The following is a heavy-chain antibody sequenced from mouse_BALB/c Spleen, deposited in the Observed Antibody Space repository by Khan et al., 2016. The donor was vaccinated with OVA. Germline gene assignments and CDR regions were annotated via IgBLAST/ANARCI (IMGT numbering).Heavy chain of an antibody. CDR1: GFTFSSYG. CDR3: ARMSRTIN. V-gene: IGHV5-6-3*01. J-gene: IGHJ2*01. Sequence: EVELVESGGGLVQPGGSLKLSCAASGFTFSSYGMSWVRQTPDKRLELVATLNSNGGSTYYPDSVKGRFTISRDNAKNTLYLQMSSLKSKDTAMYYCARMSRTINWGQGTTLTVSS. CDR2: LNSNGGST.